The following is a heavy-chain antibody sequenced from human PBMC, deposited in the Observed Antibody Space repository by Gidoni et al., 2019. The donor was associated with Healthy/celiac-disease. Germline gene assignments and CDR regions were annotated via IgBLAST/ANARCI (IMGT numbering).Heavy chain of an antibody. J-gene: IGHJ6*02. V-gene: IGHV1-69*01. CDR2: LIPNIGTA. Sequence: QVQLVQSGAEVKKPGSSVKVSCKASAGTFCSYAIIWVRQAPGQGLEWMGGLIPNIGTAKYEQKLQGRVTITEDESTSTAYMELSSLRYEDTAVYYCARADSSGDNYYYYGMDVWGQGTTVTVSS. D-gene: IGHD3-22*01. CDR3: ARADSSGDNYYYYGMDV. CDR1: AGTFCSYA.